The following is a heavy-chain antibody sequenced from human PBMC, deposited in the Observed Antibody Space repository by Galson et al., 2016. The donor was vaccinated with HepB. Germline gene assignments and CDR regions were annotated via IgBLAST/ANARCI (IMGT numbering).Heavy chain of an antibody. CDR2: FYYTGST. Sequence: SETLSLTCTVSGGSISSSSYYWGWIRQPPGKGLEWIGSFYYTGSTHYNPSLKSRVTISLDPSRDQFSLKLSSVTAADTAVYYCTSPAAVRGAYYQFDYWGLGTLVTVSS. V-gene: IGHV4-39*01. CDR3: TSPAAVRGAYYQFDY. CDR1: GGSISSSSYY. D-gene: IGHD1-26*01. J-gene: IGHJ4*02.